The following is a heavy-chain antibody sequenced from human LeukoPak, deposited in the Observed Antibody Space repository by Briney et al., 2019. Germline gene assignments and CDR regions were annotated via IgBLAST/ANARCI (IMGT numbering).Heavy chain of an antibody. CDR1: GFTFYNYA. CDR2: ISGSGGST. D-gene: IGHD3-9*01. J-gene: IGHJ4*02. V-gene: IGHV3-23*01. CDR3: VIAIPYYDILTGYSTPMYYFDY. Sequence: GGSLRLSCAASGFTFYNYAMSWVRQAPGKGLEWVSGISGSGGSTYYADSVKGRFTISRDNSKNTLYLQMNSLRAEDTAVYYCVIAIPYYDILTGYSTPMYYFDYWGQGTLVTVSS.